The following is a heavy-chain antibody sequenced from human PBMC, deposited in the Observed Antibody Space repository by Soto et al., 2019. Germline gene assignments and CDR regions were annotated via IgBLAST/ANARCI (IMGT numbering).Heavy chain of an antibody. D-gene: IGHD2-2*02. CDR3: ARDYCTSTRCYISWFDP. V-gene: IGHV1-18*01. Sequence: QVQLVQSGAEVKKPGASVKVSCKASGYTFTSYSITWVRQAPGQGLEWMGWISANNGNTNYAQKHQGRVTMTTDTSTSTAYMELRSLRSDDTAMYYCARDYCTSTRCYISWFDPWGQGTLVTVSS. CDR1: GYTFTSYS. CDR2: ISANNGNT. J-gene: IGHJ5*02.